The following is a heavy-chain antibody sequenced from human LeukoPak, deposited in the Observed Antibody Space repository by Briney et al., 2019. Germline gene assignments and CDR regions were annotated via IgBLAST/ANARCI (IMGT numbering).Heavy chain of an antibody. CDR2: IYPGDSDT. CDR1: GYSFTSYW. CDR3: ARTMEGIAAAGTAFDI. J-gene: IGHJ3*02. Sequence: GESLKISCKGSGYSFTSYWTGWVRQMPGKGLEWMGIIYPGDSDTRYSPSFQGQVTISADKSISTAYLQWSSLKASDTAMYYCARTMEGIAAAGTAFDIWGRGTMVTVSS. V-gene: IGHV5-51*01. D-gene: IGHD6-13*01.